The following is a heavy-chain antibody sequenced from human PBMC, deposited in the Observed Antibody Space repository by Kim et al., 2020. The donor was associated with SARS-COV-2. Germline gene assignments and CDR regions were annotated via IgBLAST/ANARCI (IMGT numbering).Heavy chain of an antibody. CDR1: GFIFSSYW. D-gene: IGHD3-10*01. V-gene: IGHV3-7*01. CDR2: IKQDGSDK. J-gene: IGHJ6*01. CDR3: ARVRHYYVSGGHVYYYYG. Sequence: GGSLRLSCAASGFIFSSYWMNWVRQAPGKGLEWVANIKQDGSDKYYVDSVKGRFTISRDNAKNSLYLLMNSLRAEDTAVYYCARVRHYYVSGGHVYYYYG.